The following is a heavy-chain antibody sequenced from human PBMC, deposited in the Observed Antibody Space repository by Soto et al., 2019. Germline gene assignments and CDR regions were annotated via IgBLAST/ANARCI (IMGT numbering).Heavy chain of an antibody. CDR1: GFTFSSYG. V-gene: IGHV3-30*18. Sequence: GGSLRLSCAASGFTFSSYGMHWVRQAPGKGLEWVAVISYDESNKYYADSVKSRLTISRDNSKNTLNIQMNSLRAEDTAVYYYSKRGGVVVNYYYGMDVWGQGTTVTVSS. D-gene: IGHD3-3*01. CDR2: ISYDESNK. J-gene: IGHJ6*02. CDR3: SKRGGVVVNYYYGMDV.